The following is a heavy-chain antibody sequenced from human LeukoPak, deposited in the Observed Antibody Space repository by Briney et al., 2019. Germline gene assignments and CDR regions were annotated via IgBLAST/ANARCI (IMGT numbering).Heavy chain of an antibody. D-gene: IGHD6-19*01. CDR1: GGSFSGYY. V-gene: IGHV4-34*01. CDR2: INHSGST. J-gene: IGHJ6*02. Sequence: PSDTLSLTCAVYGGSFSGYYWSWIRQPPGKGLEWIGEINHSGSTNYNPSLKSRVTISVDTSKNQFSLKLSSVTAADTAVYYCASIAVAGILSYYYGMDVWGQGTTVTVSS. CDR3: ASIAVAGILSYYYGMDV.